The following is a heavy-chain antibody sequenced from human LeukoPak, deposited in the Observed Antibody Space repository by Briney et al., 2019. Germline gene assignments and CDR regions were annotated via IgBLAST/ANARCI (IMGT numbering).Heavy chain of an antibody. CDR3: AKSHKWFGESHFDY. CDR1: GFTFSSYW. V-gene: IGHV3-7*01. Sequence: GGSLRLSCAASGFTFSSYWMSWVRQAPGKGLEWVANIKQDGSEKYYVDSVKGRFTISRDNAKNSLYLQMNSLRAEDTAVYYCAKSHKWFGESHFDYWGQGTLVTVSS. CDR2: IKQDGSEK. J-gene: IGHJ4*02. D-gene: IGHD3-10*01.